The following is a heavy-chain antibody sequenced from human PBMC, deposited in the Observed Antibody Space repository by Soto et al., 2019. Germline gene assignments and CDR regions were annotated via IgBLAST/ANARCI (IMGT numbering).Heavy chain of an antibody. CDR2: ISAYNGNT. V-gene: IGHV1-18*01. D-gene: IGHD3-9*01. CDR1: GYTFTSYG. CDR3: ARDSFDILTGPGLFDI. Sequence: ASVKVSCKASGYTFTSYGISWVRQAPGQGLEWMGWISAYNGNTNYAQKLQGRVTMTTDTSTSTAYMELRSLRSDDTAVYYCARDSFDILTGPGLFDIRGQGTMVTVSS. J-gene: IGHJ3*02.